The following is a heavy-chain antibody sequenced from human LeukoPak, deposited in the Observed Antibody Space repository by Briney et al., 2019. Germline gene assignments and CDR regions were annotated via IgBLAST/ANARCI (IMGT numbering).Heavy chain of an antibody. J-gene: IGHJ6*03. D-gene: IGHD4-17*01. CDR1: GYTFTSYY. Sequence: GASVKVSCKASGYTFTSYYMHWVRQDPGQGLEWMGIINPSGGSTSYAQKFQGRVTMTRDTSTSTVYMELSSLRSEDTAVYYCARSDTVTTFYYYYYMDVWGKGTTVTVSS. CDR2: INPSGGST. V-gene: IGHV1-46*01. CDR3: ARSDTVTTFYYYYYMDV.